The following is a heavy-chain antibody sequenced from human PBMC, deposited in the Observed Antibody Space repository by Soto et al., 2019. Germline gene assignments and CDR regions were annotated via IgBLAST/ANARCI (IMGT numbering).Heavy chain of an antibody. Sequence: HPGGSLRLSCAASGFTFSSYAMSWVRQAPGKGQEWVSAISGSGGSTYYADSVKGRFTISRDNSKNTLYLQMNSLRSEDMAVYYCAKAPITGTPGPWGQGTLVTVSS. D-gene: IGHD1-7*01. CDR3: AKAPITGTPGP. CDR2: ISGSGGST. J-gene: IGHJ5*02. CDR1: GFTFSSYA. V-gene: IGHV3-23*01.